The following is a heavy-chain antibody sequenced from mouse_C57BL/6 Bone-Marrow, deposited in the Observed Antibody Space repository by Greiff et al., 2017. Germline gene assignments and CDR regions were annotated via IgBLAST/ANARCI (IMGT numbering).Heavy chain of an antibody. CDR3: TTVCDGYYEAWFAY. Sequence: EVQLQQSGAELVRPGASVKLSCTASGFNIKDDYMHWVKQRPEQGLEWFGWIDPENGGTEYASKFQGKATITADTSSNTAYLQLSSLTSEDTAVYYCTTVCDGYYEAWFAYWGQGTLVTVSA. J-gene: IGHJ3*01. V-gene: IGHV14-4*01. D-gene: IGHD2-3*01. CDR1: GFNIKDDY. CDR2: IDPENGGT.